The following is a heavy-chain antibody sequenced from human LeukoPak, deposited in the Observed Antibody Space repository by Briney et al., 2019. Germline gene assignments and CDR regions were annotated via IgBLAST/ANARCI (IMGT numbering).Heavy chain of an antibody. CDR2: IYYSGST. J-gene: IGHJ3*02. Sequence: GSLRLSCAASGFTFDDYAMHWVRQAPGKGLEWIGYIYYSGSTNYNPSLKSRVTISVDTSKNQFSLKLSSVTAADTAVYCCARYYGDYLNAFDIWGQGTMVTVSS. D-gene: IGHD4-17*01. CDR3: ARYYGDYLNAFDI. V-gene: IGHV4-59*01. CDR1: GFTFDDYA.